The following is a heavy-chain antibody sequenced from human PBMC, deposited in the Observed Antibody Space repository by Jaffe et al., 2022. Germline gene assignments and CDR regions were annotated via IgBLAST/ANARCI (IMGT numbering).Heavy chain of an antibody. D-gene: IGHD3-16*01. CDR3: ARGSAGGWGYYYYYMDV. J-gene: IGHJ6*03. CDR1: GYTFTGYY. Sequence: QVQLVQSGAEVKKPGASVKVSCKASGYTFTGYYMHWVRQAPGQGLEWMGRINPNSGGTNYAQKFQGRVTMTRDTSISTAYMELSRLRSDDTAVYYCARGSAGGWGYYYYYMDVWGKGTTVTVSS. V-gene: IGHV1-2*06. CDR2: INPNSGGT.